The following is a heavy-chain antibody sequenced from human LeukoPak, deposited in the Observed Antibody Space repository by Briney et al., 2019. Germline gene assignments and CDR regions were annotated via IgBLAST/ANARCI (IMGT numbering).Heavy chain of an antibody. Sequence: PGGSLRLSCATSGFNFSSYEINWVRQAPGKGLEWVSYISSSGSTIYYADSVKGRFTIYRDNAKNSLYLKMNSLRGEDTAVYYCAELGITMIGGVWGKGTTVTISS. CDR1: GFNFSSYE. D-gene: IGHD3-10*02. CDR2: ISSSGSTI. V-gene: IGHV3-48*03. CDR3: AELGITMIGGV. J-gene: IGHJ6*04.